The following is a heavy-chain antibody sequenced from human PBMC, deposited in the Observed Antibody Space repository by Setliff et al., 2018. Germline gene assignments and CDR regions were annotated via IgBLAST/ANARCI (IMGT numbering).Heavy chain of an antibody. CDR1: GYTFTGYY. V-gene: IGHV1-2*02. D-gene: IGHD6-13*01. CDR3: ARGPPGIAAAGTKIYYYYYMDV. CDR2: INPNSGGT. Sequence: GASVKVSCKASGYTFTGYYMHWVRQAPGQGLEWMGWINPNSGGTNYAQKFQGRVTMTRDTSISTAYMELSRLRSDDTAVYYCARGPPGIAAAGTKIYYYYYMDVWGKGTTVTV. J-gene: IGHJ6*03.